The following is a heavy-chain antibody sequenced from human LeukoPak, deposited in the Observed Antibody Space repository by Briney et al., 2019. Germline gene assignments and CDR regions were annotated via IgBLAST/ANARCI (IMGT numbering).Heavy chain of an antibody. Sequence: PGGSLRLSCAASGFTFSSYSMNWVRQAPGKGLEWVSSISSSSSTIYYADSVKGRFTISRDNAKNSLYLQMNSLRAEDTAVYYCARETSLYSTEFDYWGQGTLVTVSS. CDR2: ISSSSSTI. V-gene: IGHV3-21*04. CDR1: GFTFSSYS. D-gene: IGHD6-13*01. J-gene: IGHJ4*02. CDR3: ARETSLYSTEFDY.